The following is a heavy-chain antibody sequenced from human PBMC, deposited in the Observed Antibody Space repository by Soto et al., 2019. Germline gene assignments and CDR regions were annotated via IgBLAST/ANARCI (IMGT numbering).Heavy chain of an antibody. CDR3: ARDPTTVTLGYYYGMDV. D-gene: IGHD4-17*01. Sequence: QVQLVQSGAEVKKPGASVKVSCKASRYTFTGYYMHWVRQAPGQGLEWMGWINPNSGGTNYAQKFQGRVTMTRDTSISTAYMELTRLRSDDTAVYYCARDPTTVTLGYYYGMDVWGQGTTVTVSS. CDR2: INPNSGGT. J-gene: IGHJ6*02. CDR1: RYTFTGYY. V-gene: IGHV1-2*02.